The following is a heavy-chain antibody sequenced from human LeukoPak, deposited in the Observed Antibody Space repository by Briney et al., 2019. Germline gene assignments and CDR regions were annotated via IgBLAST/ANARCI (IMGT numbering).Heavy chain of an antibody. Sequence: GGSLRLSCAASGFTFSSYAMSWVRQAPGRGLEWVSGISGRGSNTYYADSVKGRFTNSRDNYKYTLQLQINSLRGEDMAVYYFAKDRVYASGSRNAFDIWGQGTMVTVSS. J-gene: IGHJ3*02. CDR1: GFTFSSYA. D-gene: IGHD3-10*01. CDR2: ISGRGSNT. CDR3: AKDRVYASGSRNAFDI. V-gene: IGHV3-23*01.